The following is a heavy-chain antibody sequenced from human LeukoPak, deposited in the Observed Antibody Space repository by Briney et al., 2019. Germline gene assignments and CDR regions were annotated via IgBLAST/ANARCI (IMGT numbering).Heavy chain of an antibody. CDR3: AKVGSPPNWEGLDY. CDR1: GFTFSSYA. J-gene: IGHJ4*02. CDR2: ISGSGGST. Sequence: PGGSLRLSCAASGFTFSSYAMSWVRQAPGKGLEWVSAISGSGGSTYYADSVKGRFTISRDNSKNTLYLQMNSLRAEDTAVYYCAKVGSPPNWEGLDYWGQGTLVTVSS. V-gene: IGHV3-23*01. D-gene: IGHD7-27*01.